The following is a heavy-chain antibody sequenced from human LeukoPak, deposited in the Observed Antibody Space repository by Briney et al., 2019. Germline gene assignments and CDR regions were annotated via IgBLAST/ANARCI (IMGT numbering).Heavy chain of an antibody. CDR2: INHSGST. V-gene: IGHV4-34*01. CDR1: GGSFSGYY. J-gene: IGHJ6*02. D-gene: IGHD2-15*01. Sequence: SETLSLTCAVYGGSFSGYYWSWIRQPPGKGLEWIGEINHSGSTNYNPSLKSRVTISVDTSKNQFSLKLSSVTAADTAVYYCARLAVAYYYYGMDVWGQGTTVTVSS. CDR3: ARLAVAYYYYGMDV.